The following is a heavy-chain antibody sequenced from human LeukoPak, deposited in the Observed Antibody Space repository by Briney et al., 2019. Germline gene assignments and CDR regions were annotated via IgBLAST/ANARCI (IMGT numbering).Heavy chain of an antibody. V-gene: IGHV3-11*04. J-gene: IGHJ4*02. CDR3: TRVGYIDEGIDY. CDR1: GFTFSDYY. D-gene: IGHD5-24*01. Sequence: GGSLRLSCAASGFTFSDYYMSWIRQAPGKGLEWISYISSSGSTIYYADSVKGRFTISRDNAKNSLYLQMNSLRAEDTAIYYCTRVGYIDEGIDYWGQGTLVTVSS. CDR2: ISSSGSTI.